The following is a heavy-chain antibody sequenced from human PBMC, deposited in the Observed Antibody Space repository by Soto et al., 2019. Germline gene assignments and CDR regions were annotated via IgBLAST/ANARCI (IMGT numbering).Heavy chain of an antibody. J-gene: IGHJ6*03. Sequence: QVQLVQSGAEVKKPGASVKVSCKASGYTFTSYGISWVRQAPGQGLEWMGWISAYNGNTNYAQKLQGRVTMTTDTATSTANMELSSLRSDDTAVYYCARSNIVVVPAARSIDYMDVWGKGTTVTVSS. V-gene: IGHV1-18*01. CDR2: ISAYNGNT. CDR3: ARSNIVVVPAARSIDYMDV. D-gene: IGHD2-2*01. CDR1: GYTFTSYG.